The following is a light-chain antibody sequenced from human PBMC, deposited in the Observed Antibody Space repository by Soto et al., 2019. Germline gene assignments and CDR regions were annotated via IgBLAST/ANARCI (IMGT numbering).Light chain of an antibody. V-gene: IGLV1-51*01. CDR3: ATWDNSLSAGV. CDR2: DNN. CDR1: SSNIGNNY. Sequence: QSVLTQPPSVSAAPGQKVTISCSGGSSNIGNNYVSWYQQLPGTAPKLLIYDNNKRPSGIPDRFSGSKSGTSATLGITGLQTGDEADYYCATWDNSLSAGVFGGGTKVTVL. J-gene: IGLJ3*02.